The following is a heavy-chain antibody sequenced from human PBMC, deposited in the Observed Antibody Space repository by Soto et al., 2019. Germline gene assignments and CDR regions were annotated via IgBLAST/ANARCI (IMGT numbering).Heavy chain of an antibody. V-gene: IGHV3-21*01. CDR3: ARDVVVVDSSGYPTYYYYGMDV. D-gene: IGHD3-22*01. CDR1: GFTFSSYS. Sequence: GGSLRLSCAASGFTFSSYSMNWVRQAPGKGLEWVSSISSSSSYIYYADSVKGRFTISRDNAKNSLYLQMNSLRAEDTAVYYCARDVVVVDSSGYPTYYYYGMDVWGQGTTVTVSS. CDR2: ISSSSSYI. J-gene: IGHJ6*02.